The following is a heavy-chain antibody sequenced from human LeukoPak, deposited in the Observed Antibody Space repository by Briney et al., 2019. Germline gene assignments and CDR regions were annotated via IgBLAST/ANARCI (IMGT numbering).Heavy chain of an antibody. J-gene: IGHJ4*02. CDR2: ISSSSSYI. Sequence: TGGSLRLSCAASGFTFSSYSMNWVRQAPGKGLEWVSSISSSSSYIYYADSVKGRFTISRDNAKNSLYLQMNSLRAEDTAAYYCARDRSRGGSCIDYWGQGTLVTVSS. V-gene: IGHV3-21*01. D-gene: IGHD2-15*01. CDR1: GFTFSSYS. CDR3: ARDRSRGGSCIDY.